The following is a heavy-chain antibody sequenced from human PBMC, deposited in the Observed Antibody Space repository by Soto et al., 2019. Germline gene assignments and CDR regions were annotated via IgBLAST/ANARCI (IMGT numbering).Heavy chain of an antibody. CDR2: ISYDGSNK. CDR3: ARFGQGLSIDY. Sequence: QVQLVXXGXXXXXXGXSLRLSCAASGFTFSSYAMHWVRQAPGKGLEWVAVISYDGSNKYYADSVKGRFTISRDNSKNTLYLQMNSLRAEDTAVYYCARFGQGLSIDYWGQGTLVTVSS. J-gene: IGHJ4*02. CDR1: GFTFSSYA. D-gene: IGHD6-19*01. V-gene: IGHV3-30-3*01.